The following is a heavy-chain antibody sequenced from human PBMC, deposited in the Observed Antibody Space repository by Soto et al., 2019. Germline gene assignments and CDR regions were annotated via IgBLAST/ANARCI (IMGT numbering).Heavy chain of an antibody. CDR3: ARHRYDFWSGYPYYYFDY. D-gene: IGHD3-3*01. Sequence: SETLSLTCTVSGGSISSYYWSWIRQPPGKGLEWIGYIYYSGSTNYNPSLKSRVTISVDTSKNQFSLKLSSVTAADTAVYYCARHRYDFWSGYPYYYFDYWGQGTLVTAPQ. CDR1: GGSISSYY. V-gene: IGHV4-59*08. CDR2: IYYSGST. J-gene: IGHJ4*02.